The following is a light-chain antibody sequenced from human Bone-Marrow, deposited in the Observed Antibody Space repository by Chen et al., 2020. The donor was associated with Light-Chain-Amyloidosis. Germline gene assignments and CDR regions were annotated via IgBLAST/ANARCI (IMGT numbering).Light chain of an antibody. CDR2: GSS. J-gene: IGKJ4*01. CDR1: QTISSNY. Sequence: DIVLTQSPGTLSLSPGEGANLSCRASQTISSNYLTWYQQKFGQAPRLLIYGSSSRATGIPDRFTGSGSGTDFTLTINRLEPEDFAMYYCQQYGTSPLTLGGGTKVEIK. CDR3: QQYGTSPLT. V-gene: IGKV3-20*01.